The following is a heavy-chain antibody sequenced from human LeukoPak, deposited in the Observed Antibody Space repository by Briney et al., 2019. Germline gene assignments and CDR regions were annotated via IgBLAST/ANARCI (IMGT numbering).Heavy chain of an antibody. CDR3: ARDTDYGDYVDQLDY. D-gene: IGHD4-17*01. Sequence: PGGSLRLSCAASGFTFSSYSMNWVRQAPGKGLEWVSSISSSSSYIYYADSVKGRFTISRDNAKNSLYLQMNSLRAEDTAVYYCARDTDYGDYVDQLDYWGQGTLVTVSS. CDR2: ISSSSSYI. V-gene: IGHV3-21*01. J-gene: IGHJ4*02. CDR1: GFTFSSYS.